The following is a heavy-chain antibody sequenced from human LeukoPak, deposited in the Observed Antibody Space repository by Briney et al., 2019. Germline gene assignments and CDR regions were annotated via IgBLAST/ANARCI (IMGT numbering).Heavy chain of an antibody. V-gene: IGHV3-21*04. J-gene: IGHJ4*02. CDR2: ISSSSSYI. CDR1: GFTFSSYS. CDR3: AKDTSAAAGNFDY. Sequence: GGSLRLSCAASGFTFSSYSMNWVRQAPGKGLEWVSSISSSSSYIYYADSVKGRFTISRDNAKNSLYLQMNSLRAEDTALYYCAKDTSAAAGNFDYWGQGTLVTVSS. D-gene: IGHD6-19*01.